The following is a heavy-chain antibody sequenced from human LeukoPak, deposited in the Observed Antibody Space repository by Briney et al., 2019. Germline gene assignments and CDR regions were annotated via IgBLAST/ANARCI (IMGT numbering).Heavy chain of an antibody. D-gene: IGHD3-10*01. CDR3: ASLLWFGEFDY. V-gene: IGHV4-38-2*02. Sequence: SETLSLTCTVSNYSLTSSYYWGWIRQPPGKGLEWIGSISRSGSTSYNPSLKSRVTISVDTSKNQFSLKPTSVTAAGTAVYYCASLLWFGEFDYWGRGTLVTVSS. CDR2: ISRSGST. J-gene: IGHJ4*02. CDR1: NYSLTSSYY.